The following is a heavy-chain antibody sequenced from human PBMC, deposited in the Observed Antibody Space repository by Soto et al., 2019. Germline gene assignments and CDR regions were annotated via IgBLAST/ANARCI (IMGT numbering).Heavy chain of an antibody. CDR1: GYTFTGYA. J-gene: IGHJ4*02. Sequence: ASVKVACKASGYTFTGYAVHWVRLAPGQRLEWMGWINAGNGNTKYSQKFQGRVNITRDTSASTAYMELSSLRSEDTAVYYCARSIVVVTALDYWGQGTLVTVSS. V-gene: IGHV1-3*01. CDR3: ARSIVVVTALDY. D-gene: IGHD2-21*02. CDR2: INAGNGNT.